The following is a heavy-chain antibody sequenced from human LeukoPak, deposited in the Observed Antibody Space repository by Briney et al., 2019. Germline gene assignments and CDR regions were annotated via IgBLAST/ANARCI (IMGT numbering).Heavy chain of an antibody. CDR1: GFTFNNYV. CDR3: ARGAGEKSRGDY. V-gene: IGHV3-21*01. D-gene: IGHD7-27*01. CDR2: ISSSSSYI. J-gene: IGHJ4*02. Sequence: GGSLRLSCAASGFTFNNYVMSWVRQAPGKGLEWVSSISSSSSYIYYADSVKGRFTISRDNAKNSLYLQMNSLRAEDTAVYYCARGAGEKSRGDYWGQGTLVTVSS.